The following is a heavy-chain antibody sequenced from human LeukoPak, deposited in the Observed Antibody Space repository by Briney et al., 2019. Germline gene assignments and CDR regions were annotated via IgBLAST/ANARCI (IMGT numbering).Heavy chain of an antibody. CDR1: GYSFTNYW. CDR2: IYPGDSDT. CDR3: ARQTRYCGGDCNSFDY. D-gene: IGHD2-21*02. Sequence: GEALKISCQGSGYSFTNYWIGWVRQMPGQGLERMGIIYPGDSDTRYSPSFQGQVTMSADKSISTAYLQWSSLKASDTAMYYCARQTRYCGGDCNSFDYWGQGTLVTVSP. J-gene: IGHJ4*02. V-gene: IGHV5-51*01.